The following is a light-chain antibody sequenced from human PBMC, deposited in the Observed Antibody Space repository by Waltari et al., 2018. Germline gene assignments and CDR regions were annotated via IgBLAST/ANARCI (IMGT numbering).Light chain of an antibody. J-gene: IGKJ4*01. CDR3: QQYNNWPPLT. CDR1: QSVSSN. Sequence: IVMTQSPAILSVSPGETATLSCRASQSVSSNLAWYQQKPGQAPRLLIYGSSTRATGIPARFSGSGSGTEFTLTISSLQSEDFAVYYCQQYNNWPPLTFGGGTKVEIK. CDR2: GSS. V-gene: IGKV3-15*01.